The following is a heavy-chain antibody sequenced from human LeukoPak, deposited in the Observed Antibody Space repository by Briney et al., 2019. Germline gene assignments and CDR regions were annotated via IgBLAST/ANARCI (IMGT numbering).Heavy chain of an antibody. V-gene: IGHV3-48*04. Sequence: PGGSLRLSCEASGFNFNIYSMNWVRQAPGKGLEWVSYITGSSSPIYYGDSVKGRFTISRDNAKNSLYLQMNSLRAEDTAVYYCARDGCSSTSCYADYWGQGTLVTVSS. CDR2: ITGSSSPI. D-gene: IGHD2-2*01. CDR1: GFNFNIYS. CDR3: ARDGCSSTSCYADY. J-gene: IGHJ4*02.